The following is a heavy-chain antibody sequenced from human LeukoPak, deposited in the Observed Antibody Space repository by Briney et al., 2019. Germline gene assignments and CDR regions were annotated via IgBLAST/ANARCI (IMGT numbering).Heavy chain of an antibody. Sequence: SETLSLTCTVSGGSISSYYWSWIRQPPGKGLEWIGYIYYSGSTNYNPSLKSRVTISVDTSKHQFSLKLSSVTAADTAVYYCARYLDYYNWFDPWGQGTLVTVSS. D-gene: IGHD4/OR15-4a*01. CDR2: IYYSGST. CDR3: ARYLDYYNWFDP. CDR1: GGSISSYY. J-gene: IGHJ5*02. V-gene: IGHV4-59*01.